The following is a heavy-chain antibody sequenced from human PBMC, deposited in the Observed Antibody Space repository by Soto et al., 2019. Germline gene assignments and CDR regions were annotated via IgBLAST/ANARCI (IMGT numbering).Heavy chain of an antibody. D-gene: IGHD2-2*01. J-gene: IGHJ6*02. Sequence: PVGSLRLSCAASGFTFSSYSIHWVRQAPGRGLEWVSAITRNSDIYYADSVKGRFTISRDNAKNSVSLQMDSLRAEDTAVYYCAKVLGFCSSSSCSREAYYYYGMDVWGQGTTVTVSS. V-gene: IGHV3-21*01. CDR3: AKVLGFCSSSSCSREAYYYYGMDV. CDR2: ITRNSDI. CDR1: GFTFSSYS.